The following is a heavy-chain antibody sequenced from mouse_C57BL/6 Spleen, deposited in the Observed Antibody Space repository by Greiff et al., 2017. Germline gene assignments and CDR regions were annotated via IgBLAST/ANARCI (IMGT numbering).Heavy chain of an antibody. CDR3: ARGLGKAWFAY. CDR1: GYTFTSYW. J-gene: IGHJ3*01. D-gene: IGHD4-1*01. CDR2: IDPSDSYT. V-gene: IGHV1-50*01. Sequence: VQLQQSGAELVKPGASVKLSCKASGYTFTSYWMQWVKQRPGQGLEWIGEIDPSDSYTNYNQKFKGKATLTVDTSSSTAYMQLSSLTSEDSAVYYCARGLGKAWFAYWGQGTLVTVSA.